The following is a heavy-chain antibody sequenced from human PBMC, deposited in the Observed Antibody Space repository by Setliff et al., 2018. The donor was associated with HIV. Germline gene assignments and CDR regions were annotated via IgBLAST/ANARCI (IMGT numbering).Heavy chain of an antibody. V-gene: IGHV4-34*01. CDR1: GGSFSGYY. D-gene: IGHD3-3*01. CDR2: INHSGST. J-gene: IGHJ6*04. Sequence: PSETLSLTCAVYGGSFSGYYWSWIRQPPGKGLEWIGQINHSGSTRYNPSLKSRVTISVDTSKNQFSLKVNSVTAADTAAYYCARFGVVILRGLDVWGKGTTVTVSS. CDR3: ARFGVVILRGLDV.